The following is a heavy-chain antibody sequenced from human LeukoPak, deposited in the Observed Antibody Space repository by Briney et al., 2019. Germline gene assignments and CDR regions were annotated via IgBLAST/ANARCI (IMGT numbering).Heavy chain of an antibody. D-gene: IGHD3-22*01. CDR2: IHTSGST. J-gene: IGHJ3*02. Sequence: SETLSLTCTVSGGSINNYYWSWIRQPAGKGLEWIGRIHTSGSTNYNPSLKSRVTMSVDTSKNQFSLKLSSVTAADTAVYYCARGGYYYDSSGYYAFHIWGQGTMVTVSS. CDR1: GGSINNYY. CDR3: ARGGYYYDSSGYYAFHI. V-gene: IGHV4-4*07.